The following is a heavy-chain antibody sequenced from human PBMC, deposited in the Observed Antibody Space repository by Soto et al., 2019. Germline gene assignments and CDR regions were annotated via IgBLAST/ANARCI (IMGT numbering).Heavy chain of an antibody. CDR3: AREGSAAAGSSSYGMDV. CDR1: GYTFTGYY. Sequence: ASVKVSCKASGYTFTGYYMHWVRQAPGQGLEWMGWINPNSGGTNYAQKFQGWVTMTRDTTISTAYMELSRLRSDDTAVYYCAREGSAAAGSSSYGMDVWGQGTTVTVSS. CDR2: INPNSGGT. J-gene: IGHJ6*02. D-gene: IGHD6-13*01. V-gene: IGHV1-2*04.